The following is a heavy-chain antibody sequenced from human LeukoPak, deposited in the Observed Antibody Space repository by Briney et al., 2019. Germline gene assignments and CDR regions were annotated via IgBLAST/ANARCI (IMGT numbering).Heavy chain of an antibody. Sequence: GGSLRLSCAASGFTVSSYGMTWVRQAPGKGLEWVSVMFSGGSAYYADSVEGRFTISRDNSKNTLYLQMNSLTAEDTAVYYCARDRLYFDFWGQGTLVTVSS. CDR2: MFSGGSA. J-gene: IGHJ4*02. V-gene: IGHV3-66*01. CDR1: GFTVSSYG. CDR3: ARDRLYFDF.